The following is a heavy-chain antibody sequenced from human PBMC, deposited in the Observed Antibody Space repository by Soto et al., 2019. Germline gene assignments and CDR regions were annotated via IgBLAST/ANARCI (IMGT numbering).Heavy chain of an antibody. CDR1: GFTFSSYD. D-gene: IGHD3-10*01. J-gene: IGHJ3*02. Sequence: EVQLVESGGGLVQPGGSLRLSCAASGFTFSSYDMHWVRQATGKGLEWVSAIGTAGDTYYPGSVKGRFTISRENAKNSLYLHMNSLRAEDTAVYYCARVSDYYGSGSHWHAFDIWGQGTMVTVSS. CDR2: IGTAGDT. V-gene: IGHV3-13*01. CDR3: ARVSDYYGSGSHWHAFDI.